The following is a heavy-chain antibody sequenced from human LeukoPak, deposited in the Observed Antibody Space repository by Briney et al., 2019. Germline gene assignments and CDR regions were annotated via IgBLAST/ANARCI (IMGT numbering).Heavy chain of an antibody. V-gene: IGHV4-59*08. CDR1: GGSISSYY. J-gene: IGHJ4*02. CDR3: ARHRTKPYYYDSSGYSYFDY. D-gene: IGHD3-22*01. CDR2: IYYSGST. Sequence: PSETLSLTCTVSGGSISSYYWSWIRQPPGKGLEGIGYIYYSGSTNYNPSLKSRVAISVDTSKNQFSLKLSSVTAADTAVYYCARHRTKPYYYDSSGYSYFDYWGQGTLVTVSS.